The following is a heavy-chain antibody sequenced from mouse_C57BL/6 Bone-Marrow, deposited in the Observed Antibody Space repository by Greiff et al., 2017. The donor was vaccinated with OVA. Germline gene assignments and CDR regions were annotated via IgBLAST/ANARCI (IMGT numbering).Heavy chain of an antibody. D-gene: IGHD2-3*01. V-gene: IGHV1-52*01. CDR3: ARDGYYAIDY. CDR1: GYTFTSYW. J-gene: IGHJ4*01. Sequence: QVQLKQPGAELVRPGSSVKLSCKASGYTFTSYWMHWVKQRPIQGLEWIGNIDPSDSETHYNQKFKDKATLTVDKSSSTAYMQLSILTSEVSAVYYCARDGYYAIDYWGQGTSVTVSS. CDR2: IDPSDSET.